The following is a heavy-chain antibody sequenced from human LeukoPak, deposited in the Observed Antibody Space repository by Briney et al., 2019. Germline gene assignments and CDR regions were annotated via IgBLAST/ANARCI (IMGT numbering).Heavy chain of an antibody. CDR1: GFTFSSYS. J-gene: IGHJ4*02. CDR3: ARVAEWNGSGSTY. D-gene: IGHD3-10*01. CDR2: ISSSSSYI. Sequence: GGSLRLSCAASGFTFSSYSMNWVRQAPGKGLEWVSSISSSSSYIYYADSVKGRFTISRDNSKNTLYLQMNSLRSDDTAVYYCARVAEWNGSGSTYWGQGTLVTVSS. V-gene: IGHV3-21*04.